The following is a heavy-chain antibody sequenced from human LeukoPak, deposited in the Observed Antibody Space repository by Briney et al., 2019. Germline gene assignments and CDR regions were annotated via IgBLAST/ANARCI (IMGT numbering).Heavy chain of an antibody. V-gene: IGHV3-33*01. D-gene: IGHD6-13*01. CDR3: ARESDQQLGYFDY. CDR1: GFTFSTYG. J-gene: IGHJ4*02. Sequence: GGSLRLSCAASGFTFSTYGMHWVRQAPGKRLEWVAVTWYDGSYKYYGDSVKGRFTISRDNSKNTLYLQMAGLRVEDTAVYYCARESDQQLGYFDYWGQGTLVTVSS. CDR2: TWYDGSYK.